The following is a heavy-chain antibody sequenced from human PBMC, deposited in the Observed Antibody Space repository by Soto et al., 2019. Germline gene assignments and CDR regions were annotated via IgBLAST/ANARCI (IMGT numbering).Heavy chain of an antibody. CDR1: ASTFTGYT. J-gene: IGHJ5*02. CDR3: ARGTVTSGRWFGP. CDR2: ISTFNGNT. D-gene: IGHD4-17*01. V-gene: IGHV1-18*04. Sequence: QVPLVQSGTEVKEPGASVKVSCKASASTFTGYTINWVRQAPGQGLEWMGGISTFNGNTKYAGNFEGRVTMTPNTSTTTAYMELTSLTFDDTAVYFCARGTVTSGRWFGPWGQGTLVSVSS.